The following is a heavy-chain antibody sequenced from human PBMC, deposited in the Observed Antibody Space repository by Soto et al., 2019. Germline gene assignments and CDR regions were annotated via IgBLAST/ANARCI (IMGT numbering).Heavy chain of an antibody. D-gene: IGHD6-13*01. Sequence: QVQLQESGPGLVKPSETLSLTCTVSGGSINTYFWSWIRQPAGKGLEWIGRIYTSGTANYNPSLKGRVLMSVDTSKNLFSLKVTSVTAADTAVYYCARDFDSSSWYRLDQWGQGTLVIVSS. CDR2: IYTSGTA. CDR3: ARDFDSSSWYRLDQ. CDR1: GGSINTYF. J-gene: IGHJ4*02. V-gene: IGHV4-4*07.